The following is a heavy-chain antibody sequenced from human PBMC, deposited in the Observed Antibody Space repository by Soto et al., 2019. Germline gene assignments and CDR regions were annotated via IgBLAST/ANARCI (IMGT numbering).Heavy chain of an antibody. Sequence: PSETLSLTCTVSGGSISSGDYYWSWIRQPPGKGLEWIGYIYYSGSTYYNPSLKSRVTISVDTSKNQFSLKLSSVTAADTAVYYCASTYYYDSSGYGLYNWFDPWGQGTRVTVS. V-gene: IGHV4-30-4*01. J-gene: IGHJ5*02. CDR1: GGSISSGDYY. D-gene: IGHD3-22*01. CDR3: ASTYYYDSSGYGLYNWFDP. CDR2: IYYSGST.